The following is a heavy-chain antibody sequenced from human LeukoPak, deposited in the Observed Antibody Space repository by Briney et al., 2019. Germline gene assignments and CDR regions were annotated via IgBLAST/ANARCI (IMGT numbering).Heavy chain of an antibody. D-gene: IGHD2-15*01. CDR1: GFTFSSYA. CDR3: AKALSSSSGGT. V-gene: IGHV3-30*01. Sequence: GRSLRLSCAASGFTFSSYAMHWVRQAPGKGLEWVAVISYDGSNKYYADSVKGRFTISRDNSKNTLYLQMNSLRAEDTAVYYCAKALSSSSGGTWGQGTLVTVSS. CDR2: ISYDGSNK. J-gene: IGHJ5*02.